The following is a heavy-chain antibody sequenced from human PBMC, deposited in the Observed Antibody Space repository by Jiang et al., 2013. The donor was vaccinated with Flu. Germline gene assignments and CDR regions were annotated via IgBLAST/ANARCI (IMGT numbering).Heavy chain of an antibody. D-gene: IGHD3-22*01. CDR2: INHSGST. CDR1: GGSFSGYY. J-gene: IGHJ6*02. CDR3: ARRITMIVVVITSQGGLDV. Sequence: LLKPSETLSLTCAVYGGSFSGYYWSWIRQPPGKGLEWIGEINHSGSTNYNPSLKSRVTISVDTSKNQFSLKLSSVTAADTAVYYCARRITMIVVVITSQGGLDVWGQGP. V-gene: IGHV4-34*01.